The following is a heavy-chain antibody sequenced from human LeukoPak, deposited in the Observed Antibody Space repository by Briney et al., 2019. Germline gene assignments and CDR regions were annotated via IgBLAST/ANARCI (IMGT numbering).Heavy chain of an antibody. Sequence: GGSLRLSCAASGFTFSSYAMSWVRQAPGKGLEWVSGISGSGGSTYYADSVKGRFTISRDNSKNTLYLQMNSLRAEDTAVYYCATVPLAGSYYNIDYWGQGTLVTVSS. D-gene: IGHD3-10*01. V-gene: IGHV3-23*01. J-gene: IGHJ4*02. CDR1: GFTFSSYA. CDR3: ATVPLAGSYYNIDY. CDR2: ISGSGGST.